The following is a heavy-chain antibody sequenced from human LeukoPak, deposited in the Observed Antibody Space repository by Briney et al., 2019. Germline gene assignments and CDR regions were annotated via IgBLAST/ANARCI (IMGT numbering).Heavy chain of an antibody. J-gene: IGHJ4*02. CDR2: IRGNSERT. V-gene: IGHV3-23*01. CDR3: AREQSGTRGWYTVDY. D-gene: IGHD6-19*01. CDR1: GFTFSAYT. Sequence: GGSLRLSCAPSGFTFSAYTITWVPPAPRKGLERVSAIRGNSERTYYADSVRGRFTISRDNSKDTVYLQISSLRVEDTAVYYCAREQSGTRGWYTVDYWGQGTLVAVSS.